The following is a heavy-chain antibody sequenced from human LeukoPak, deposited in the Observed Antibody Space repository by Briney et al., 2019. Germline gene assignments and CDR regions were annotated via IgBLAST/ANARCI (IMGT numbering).Heavy chain of an antibody. V-gene: IGHV1-8*01. CDR2: TNPYSGNA. CDR3: ARAWMTTHALNY. D-gene: IGHD4-11*01. CDR1: GYTFTSYD. J-gene: IGHJ4*02. Sequence: ASVKVSCKASGYTFTSYDINWVRQATGQGLEWMGWTNPYSGNAGYSQKFQGRVTMTRDTSVNTAYMEVSSLRSEDTAVYYCARAWMTTHALNYWGQGTLVIVSS.